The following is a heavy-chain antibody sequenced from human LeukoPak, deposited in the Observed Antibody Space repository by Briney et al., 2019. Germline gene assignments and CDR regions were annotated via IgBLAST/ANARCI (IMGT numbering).Heavy chain of an antibody. J-gene: IGHJ4*02. CDR2: IYYSGTT. CDR1: GGSISSGDYF. CDR3: TRAYWIGFHFDS. V-gene: IGHV4-30-4*01. Sequence: SETLSLTCSVSGGSISSGDYFWTWIRQPPGKGLEYIGYIYYSGTTYYNPSLKSRITMSVDMSANQFSLRLTPVSAADAAVYYCTRAYWIGFHFDSWGQGILVSVSS. D-gene: IGHD3-3*01.